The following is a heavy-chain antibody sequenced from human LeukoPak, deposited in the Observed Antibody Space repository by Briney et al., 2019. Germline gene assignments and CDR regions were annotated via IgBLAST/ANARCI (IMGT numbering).Heavy chain of an antibody. J-gene: IGHJ5*02. CDR1: GYSFTSYW. V-gene: IGHV5-51*01. D-gene: IGHD2-21*01. CDR3: ARLAYCGGDCYLNWFDP. CDR2: IYPGDSDT. Sequence: GESLKISCKGSGYSFTSYWIGWVRQMPGKGLEWMGIIYPGDSDTRYSPSFQGQVTISADKPISTAYLQWSSLKASDTAMYYCARLAYCGGDCYLNWFDPWGQGTLVTVSS.